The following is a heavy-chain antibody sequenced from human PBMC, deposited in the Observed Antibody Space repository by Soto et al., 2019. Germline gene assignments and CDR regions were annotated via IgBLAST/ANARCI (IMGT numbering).Heavy chain of an antibody. D-gene: IGHD3-22*01. Sequence: TLSLTCTVSGGSITSSSFYWGWIRQPPGKGLEWIGIIYYSGSTYYNPSLKSRVTISVDTSKNQFSLKLSSVTAADTAVYYCARAVEWLDDSSGYYYYYGMDVWGQGTTVTVSS. V-gene: IGHV4-39*07. J-gene: IGHJ6*02. CDR1: GGSITSSSFY. CDR2: IYYSGST. CDR3: ARAVEWLDDSSGYYYYYGMDV.